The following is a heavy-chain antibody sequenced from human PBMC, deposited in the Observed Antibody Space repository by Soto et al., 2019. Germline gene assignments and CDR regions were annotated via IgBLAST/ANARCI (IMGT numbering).Heavy chain of an antibody. J-gene: IGHJ4*02. D-gene: IGHD6-13*01. CDR3: ARGAEYSSSWYVG. CDR2: IYYSGTS. CDR1: GGSISDDTYY. Sequence: SETLSLTCTVSGGSISDDTYYWGWIRQPPGKGLEWIGSIYYSGTSSYNPSLESRVTMSVDTSKKQLSLRLRSVTATDTAVYYCARGAEYSSSWYVGWGQGTLVTVSS. V-gene: IGHV4-39*02.